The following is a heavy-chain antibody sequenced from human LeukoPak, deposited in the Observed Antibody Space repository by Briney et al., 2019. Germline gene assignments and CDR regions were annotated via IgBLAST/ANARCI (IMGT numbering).Heavy chain of an antibody. V-gene: IGHV1-46*01. CDR1: GYTFTSYY. CDR2: INPSGGST. D-gene: IGHD3-22*01. CDR3: ARVDYYDSSGYPFDY. J-gene: IGHJ4*02. Sequence: ASVKVPCKASGYTFTSYYMHWVRQAPGQGLEWMGIINPSGGSTSYAQKFQGRVTMTRDMSTSTVYMELSSLRSEDTAVYYCARVDYYDSSGYPFDYWGQGTLVTVSS.